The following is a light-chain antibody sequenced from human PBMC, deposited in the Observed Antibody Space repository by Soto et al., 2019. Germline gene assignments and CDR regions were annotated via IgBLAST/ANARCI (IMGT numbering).Light chain of an antibody. CDR3: QHRSNWPLT. CDR2: GAS. Sequence: EIVLTQSPATLSLCPGERATLSCRASQSVSSSYLAWYQQKPGQAPRLLIYGASSRATGISDRFSGSGAGTDFTLTITSLEPEDFAVYYCQHRSNWPLTFGGGTKVDIK. V-gene: IGKV3D-20*02. CDR1: QSVSSSY. J-gene: IGKJ4*01.